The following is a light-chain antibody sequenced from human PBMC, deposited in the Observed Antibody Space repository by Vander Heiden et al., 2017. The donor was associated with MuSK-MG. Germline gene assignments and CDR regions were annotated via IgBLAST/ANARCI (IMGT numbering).Light chain of an antibody. J-gene: IGKJ2*03. CDR1: QIVSSSF. CDR2: GAS. CDR3: QQFGTSPFS. V-gene: IGKV3-20*01. Sequence: EVVLTQSPGTLSLSRGGRATLSCRASQIVSSSFLTWYQQIPGQAPRLLIYGASNRATGIPDRFSGSGSGTDFTLTISRLEPEDSAVYFCQQFGTSPFSFGQGTKLEIK.